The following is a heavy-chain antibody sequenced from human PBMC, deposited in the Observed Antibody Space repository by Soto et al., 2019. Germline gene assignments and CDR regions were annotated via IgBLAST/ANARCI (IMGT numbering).Heavy chain of an antibody. D-gene: IGHD3-3*01. J-gene: IGHJ4*02. Sequence: PSETLSLTCTVSGGSISSGGYYWSWIRQHPGKGLEWIGYIYYSGSTYYNPSLKSRVTISVDTSKNQFSLKLSSVTAADTAVYSCPRVIFWSAYYAVYYFDYWGQGTLVTVSS. CDR1: GGSISSGGYY. CDR3: PRVIFWSAYYAVYYFDY. V-gene: IGHV4-31*03. CDR2: IYYSGST.